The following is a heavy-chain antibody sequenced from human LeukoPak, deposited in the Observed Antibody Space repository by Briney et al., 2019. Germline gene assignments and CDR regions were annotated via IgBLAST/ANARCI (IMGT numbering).Heavy chain of an antibody. V-gene: IGHV2-5*02. J-gene: IGHJ5*01. Sequence: SGPTLVKPTQTLTLTCTFSGISLSTSGVGVGWIRQPPGKALEWLALIYWDDDKRYSPSLKSRLTTTKDTYKHQVVLTITNMDPVDTASYYYAHRRQGSGFDSWGQGTLVTVSS. CDR1: GISLSTSGVG. CDR2: IYWDDDK. D-gene: IGHD6-19*01. CDR3: AHRRQGSGFDS.